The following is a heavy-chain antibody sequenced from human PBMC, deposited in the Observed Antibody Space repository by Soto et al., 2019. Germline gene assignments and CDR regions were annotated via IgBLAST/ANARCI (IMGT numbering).Heavy chain of an antibody. Sequence: QVQLQQWGAGLLKPSETLSLTCAVYGGSFSGYYWSWIRQPPGKGLEWIGEINHSGSTNYNPSLKSRVTISVDTSKNQFSLKLSSMTAADTAVYYCARIPEAKVRGDIDYWGQGTLVTVSS. CDR3: ARIPEAKVRGDIDY. CDR2: INHSGST. D-gene: IGHD3-10*01. V-gene: IGHV4-34*01. CDR1: GGSFSGYY. J-gene: IGHJ4*02.